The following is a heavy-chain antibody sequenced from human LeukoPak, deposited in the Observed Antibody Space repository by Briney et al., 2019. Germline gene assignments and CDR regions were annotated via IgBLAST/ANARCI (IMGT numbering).Heavy chain of an antibody. V-gene: IGHV4-34*01. CDR1: GGSFSGYY. CDR3: ARSPPIYCSGGSCYYFDY. CDR2: NNHSGST. J-gene: IGHJ4*02. D-gene: IGHD2-15*01. Sequence: SETLSLTCAVYGGSFSGYYWSWIRQSPGKGLEWIGENNHSGSTNYNPSLKSRVTMSVDTSKNQFSLKLSSVTAADTAVYYCARSPPIYCSGGSCYYFDYWGQGTLVTVSS.